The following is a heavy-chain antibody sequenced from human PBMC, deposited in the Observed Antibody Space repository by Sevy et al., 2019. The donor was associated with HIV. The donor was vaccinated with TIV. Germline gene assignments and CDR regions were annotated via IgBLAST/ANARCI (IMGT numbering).Heavy chain of an antibody. Sequence: GGSLRLSCAASGFTFDDYTMHWVRQAPGKGLEWVSLISWDGGSTYYADSVKGRFTISRDNSKNSLYLQMNSLRTEDTALYYCAKQAAAGRFYFDYWGQGPLVTVSS. D-gene: IGHD6-13*01. J-gene: IGHJ4*02. CDR1: GFTFDDYT. CDR2: ISWDGGST. CDR3: AKQAAAGRFYFDY. V-gene: IGHV3-43*01.